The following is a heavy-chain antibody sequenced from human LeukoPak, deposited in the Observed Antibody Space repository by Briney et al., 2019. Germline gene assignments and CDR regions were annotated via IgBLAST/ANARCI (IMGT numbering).Heavy chain of an antibody. Sequence: GGSLRLSCAASGFTFSSYDMTWVRQAPGKGLEWVSTISGSGSTTDYADSVKGRFTVSRDNSKNTLYLQINGLRAEDTATYYCAKGSTSWLFDSWGQGTLVTVSS. CDR2: ISGSGSTT. J-gene: IGHJ4*02. D-gene: IGHD2-2*01. CDR3: AKGSTSWLFDS. V-gene: IGHV3-23*01. CDR1: GFTFSSYD.